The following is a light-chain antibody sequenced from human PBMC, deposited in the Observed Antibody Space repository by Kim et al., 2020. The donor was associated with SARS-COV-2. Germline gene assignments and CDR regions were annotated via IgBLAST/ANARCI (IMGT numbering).Light chain of an antibody. Sequence: QPVLTQPPSASASLGASVTLTCTLSSDHSNYKVDWYQQRPGKGPRFVMRVGTGGVVGSKGDGIPDRFSVLGSGLNRYLIIKNIQEEDESDYHCGADHAYGSNFVWVFGGGTQLTVL. CDR1: SDHSNYK. CDR3: GADHAYGSNFVWV. CDR2: VGTGGVVG. V-gene: IGLV9-49*01. J-gene: IGLJ3*02.